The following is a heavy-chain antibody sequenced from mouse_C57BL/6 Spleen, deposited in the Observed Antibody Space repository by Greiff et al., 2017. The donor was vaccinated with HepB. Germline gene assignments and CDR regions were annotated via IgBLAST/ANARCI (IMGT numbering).Heavy chain of an antibody. D-gene: IGHD2-1*01. CDR1: GFTFSSYA. Sequence: EVNVVESGGGLVKPGGSLKLSCAASGFTFSSYAMSWVRQTPEKRLEWVATISDGGSYTYYPDNVKGRFTISRDNAKNNLYLQMSHLKSEDTAMYYCARADYYGNYGWYFDVWGKGTTVTVSS. CDR3: ARADYYGNYGWYFDV. J-gene: IGHJ1*03. CDR2: ISDGGSYT. V-gene: IGHV5-4*03.